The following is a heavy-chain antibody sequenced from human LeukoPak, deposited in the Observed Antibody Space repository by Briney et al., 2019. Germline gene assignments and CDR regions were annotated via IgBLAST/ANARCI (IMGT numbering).Heavy chain of an antibody. J-gene: IGHJ4*02. D-gene: IGHD2-15*01. Sequence: PSATLSLTCAVSGYSISSDYFWGWIRQPPGKGLEYIGAIYHSGSTYYNPSLKSRVIISVDTSNNQFSLKLNSVTAADTAVYYCARGILLWGQGTLVTVSS. CDR2: IYHSGST. CDR1: GYSISSDYF. V-gene: IGHV4-38-2*01. CDR3: ARGILL.